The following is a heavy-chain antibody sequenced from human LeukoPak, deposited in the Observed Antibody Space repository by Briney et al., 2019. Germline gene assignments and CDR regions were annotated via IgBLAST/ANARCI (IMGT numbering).Heavy chain of an antibody. J-gene: IGHJ4*02. Sequence: PSETLSLTCTVSGGSISSGSYYWSWIRQPAGKGLEWIGRIYTSGSTNYNPSLKSRVTISVDTSKNQFSLKLSSVTAADTAVYYCAGSSSIWFGELWGQGTLVTVSS. V-gene: IGHV4-61*02. CDR1: GGSISSGSYY. CDR2: IYTSGST. D-gene: IGHD3-10*01. CDR3: AGSSSIWFGEL.